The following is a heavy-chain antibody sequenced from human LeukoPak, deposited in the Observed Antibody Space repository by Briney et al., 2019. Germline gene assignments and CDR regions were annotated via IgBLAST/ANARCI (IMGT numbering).Heavy chain of an antibody. CDR3: ARAPLDYYDSSGAFDY. CDR2: IYHSGST. V-gene: IGHV4-30-2*01. D-gene: IGHD3-22*01. Sequence: SETLPLTCAVSGGSIISGDYCWSCLRQPPGEVLECIGFIYHSGSTYYTPSLKSRVTISVDRSKNQFSLKLSSVTAADTAVYYCARAPLDYYDSSGAFDYWGQGTKVTVPS. CDR1: GGSIISGDYC. J-gene: IGHJ4*02.